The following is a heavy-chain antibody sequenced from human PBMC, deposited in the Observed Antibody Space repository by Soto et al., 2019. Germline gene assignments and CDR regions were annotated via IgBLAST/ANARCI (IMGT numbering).Heavy chain of an antibody. Sequence: PSETLSLTCTVSGASITNDAFFWTWVRQHPEKGLEWLAYITYGGSIYYDPSLRSRLTVSIDKSKSQFSLNVRSVTAADTAVYYCLKMERTHLWLLVQNWGQGFPVIVSS. CDR2: ITYGGSI. CDR1: GASITNDAFF. V-gene: IGHV4-31*03. D-gene: IGHD5-18*01. J-gene: IGHJ1*01. CDR3: LKMERTHLWLLVQN.